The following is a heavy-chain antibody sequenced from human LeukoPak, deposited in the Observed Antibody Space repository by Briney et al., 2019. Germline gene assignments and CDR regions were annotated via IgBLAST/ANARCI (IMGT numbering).Heavy chain of an antibody. J-gene: IGHJ3*02. D-gene: IGHD3-22*01. CDR1: GGSISSSSYY. CDR3: ARHLSYDSRAFDI. CDR2: IYYSGST. V-gene: IGHV4-39*01. Sequence: SETLSPTCTVSGGSISSSSYYWGWIRQPPGKGLEWIGSIYYSGSTYYNPSLKSRVTISVDTSKNQFSLKLSSVTAADTAVYYCARHLSYDSRAFDIWGRGTMVTVSS.